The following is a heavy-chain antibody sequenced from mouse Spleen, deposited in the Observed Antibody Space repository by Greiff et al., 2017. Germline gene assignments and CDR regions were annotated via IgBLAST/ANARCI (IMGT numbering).Heavy chain of an antibody. CDR3: ARGEYYRYTMDY. V-gene: IGHV1-52*01. CDR1: GYTFTSYW. D-gene: IGHD2-14*01. Sequence: QVQLQQSGAELVRPGSSVKLSCKASGYTFTSYWMHWVKQRPIQGLEWIGNIDPSDSETHYNQKFKDKATLTVDKSSSTAYMQLSSLTSEDSAVYYCARGEYYRYTMDYWGQGTSVTVSS. CDR2: IDPSDSET. J-gene: IGHJ4*01.